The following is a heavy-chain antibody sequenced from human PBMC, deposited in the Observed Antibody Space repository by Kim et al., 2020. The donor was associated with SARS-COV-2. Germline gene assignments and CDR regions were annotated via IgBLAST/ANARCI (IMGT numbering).Heavy chain of an antibody. V-gene: IGHV3-23*01. CDR1: GFTFSSYA. CDR2: ISGSGGST. D-gene: IGHD2-2*02. Sequence: GGSLRLSCAASGFTFSSYAMSWVRQAPGKGLEWVSAISGSGGSTYYADSVKGRFTISRDNSKNTLYLQMNSLRAEDTAVYYCAKGPLPPAAIPKGPYYYYGMDVWVQGTTVTVSS. CDR3: AKGPLPPAAIPKGPYYYYGMDV. J-gene: IGHJ6*02.